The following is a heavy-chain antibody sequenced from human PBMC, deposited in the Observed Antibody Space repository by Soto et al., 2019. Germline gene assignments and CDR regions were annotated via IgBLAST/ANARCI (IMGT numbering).Heavy chain of an antibody. D-gene: IGHD3-22*01. J-gene: IGHJ4*02. V-gene: IGHV3-66*01. CDR2: THSGGGST. CDR1: GLTVSGNY. CDR3: AKEWVYDSSGWSFAY. Sequence: EVQVVESGGDLVQPGGSLRLSCAASGLTVSGNYMNWVRQAPGKGLEWVSVTHSGGGSTYYADSVKGRFTISRDNFKNPLYLQMNSLRAEDTVVYYCAKEWVYDSSGWSFAYWGQGTLVTVSS.